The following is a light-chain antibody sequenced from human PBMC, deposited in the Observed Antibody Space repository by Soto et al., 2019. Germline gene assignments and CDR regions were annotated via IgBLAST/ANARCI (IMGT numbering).Light chain of an antibody. CDR1: ATISSW. J-gene: IGKJ1*01. CDR2: KAS. Sequence: DIQMTQSPSTLSASVGERVTITCRARATISSWLAWYQQKPGKAPKLLIYKASSLESGVPSRFSGSGSGTEFTLTISSLQPDDFATYYCQQYNSYWTFGQGTKVEIK. CDR3: QQYNSYWT. V-gene: IGKV1-5*03.